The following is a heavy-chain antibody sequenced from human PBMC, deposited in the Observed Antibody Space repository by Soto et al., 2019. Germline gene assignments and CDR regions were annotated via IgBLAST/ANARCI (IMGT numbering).Heavy chain of an antibody. CDR1: GYTFTSYS. J-gene: IGHJ4*02. V-gene: IGHV1-3*01. CDR2: INAGNGNT. D-gene: IGHD3-22*01. Sequence: QVQLVQSGAEVKKPGASVKVSCKASGYTFTSYSMHWVRQAPGQRLEWMGWINAGNGNTKYSQKFQGRVTITRDTSASTAYMELSSLRSEDTAVYYCAKKSGYYLYDYWGQATLVTVSS. CDR3: AKKSGYYLYDY.